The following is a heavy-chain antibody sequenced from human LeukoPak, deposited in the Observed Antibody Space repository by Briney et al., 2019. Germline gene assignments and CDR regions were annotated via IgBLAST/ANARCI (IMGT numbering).Heavy chain of an antibody. V-gene: IGHV4-31*03. CDR3: TRPSSIAAADVDY. CDR1: GGSISSGGYY. Sequence: PSQTLSLTCTVSGGSISSGGYYWNWIRQHPGKGLEWLGYIYYSGNTYYNPSLKSRVTISVDTSKNQFSLNLSSVTAADTAVYYCTRPSSIAAADVDYWGQGTLVTVSS. J-gene: IGHJ4*02. D-gene: IGHD6-13*01. CDR2: IYYSGNT.